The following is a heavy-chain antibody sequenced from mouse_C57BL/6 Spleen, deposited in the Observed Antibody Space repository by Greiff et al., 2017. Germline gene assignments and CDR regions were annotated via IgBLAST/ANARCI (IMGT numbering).Heavy chain of an antibody. CDR1: GYTFTSYW. V-gene: IGHV1-72*01. Sequence: VQLLQSGAELVKPGASVKLSCTASGYTFTSYWMHWVKQRPGRGLEWFGRIDPNSGGTKYNEKFKSKVTLTVDKRSSTAYMQLSSLTSEDSAVYDCARSGSSDVWFADWGQGTLVTVAA. J-gene: IGHJ3*01. CDR3: ARSGSSDVWFAD. D-gene: IGHD3-1*01. CDR2: IDPNSGGT.